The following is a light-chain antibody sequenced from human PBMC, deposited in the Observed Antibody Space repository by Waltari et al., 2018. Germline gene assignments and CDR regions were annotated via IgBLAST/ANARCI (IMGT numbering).Light chain of an antibody. V-gene: IGLV2-14*01. J-gene: IGLJ3*02. CDR2: EVS. CDR1: SSDVGGYTY. CDR3: TSHTSSSTWV. Sequence: QSDLTQPASVSGSPGQSITISCTGTSSDVGGYTYVSWFQQPPGNTPKLLIYEVSNRPSGVSNRFSGSKSGNTASLTISGLQAEDEADYYCTSHTSSSTWVFGGGTKLTVL.